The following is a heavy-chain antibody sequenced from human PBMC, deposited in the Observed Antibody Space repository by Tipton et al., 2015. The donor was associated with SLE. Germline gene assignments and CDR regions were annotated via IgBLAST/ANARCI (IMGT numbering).Heavy chain of an antibody. CDR2: IWYSGST. V-gene: IGHV4-31*03. J-gene: IGHJ3*02. Sequence: TLSLTCTVSGGSISSGDYYWNWFRQHPEKGLDWIGYIWYSGSTYHNPSLQSRVTISLDTSKNQFSLKLSSVTAADTAVYYCARHDEPRRAFDIWGQGTMVTVSS. CDR1: GGSISSGDYY. CDR3: ARHDEPRRAFDI.